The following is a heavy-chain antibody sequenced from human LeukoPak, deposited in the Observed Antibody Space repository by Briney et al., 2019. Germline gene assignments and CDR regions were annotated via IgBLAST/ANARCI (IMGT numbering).Heavy chain of an antibody. Sequence: ASVKVSCEVSGYTLTELSMHWVRQAPGKGLEWMGSFDPEDGETIYAQKFQGRVTMTEDTSTDTAYMELSSLRSEDTAVYYCATVSSQYSTISDYWGQGTLVTVSS. D-gene: IGHD6-6*01. V-gene: IGHV1-24*01. CDR1: GYTLTELS. CDR3: ATVSSQYSTISDY. J-gene: IGHJ4*02. CDR2: FDPEDGET.